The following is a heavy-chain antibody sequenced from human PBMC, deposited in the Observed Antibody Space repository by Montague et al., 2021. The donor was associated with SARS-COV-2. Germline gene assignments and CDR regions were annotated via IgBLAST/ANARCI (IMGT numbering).Heavy chain of an antibody. J-gene: IGHJ2*01. CDR2: INYSGKT. Sequence: SETLSLTCTVSGGSISSGTYYWGWVRQPPGKGLEWIRTINYSGKTYYNPSLKSRVTISVDTSKNQFSLKVTSVTAADTAVYYCARRAQWQLRWFFDLWGRGTLVTVSS. CDR1: GGSISSGTYY. CDR3: ARRAQWQLRWFFDL. D-gene: IGHD6-19*01. V-gene: IGHV4-39*01.